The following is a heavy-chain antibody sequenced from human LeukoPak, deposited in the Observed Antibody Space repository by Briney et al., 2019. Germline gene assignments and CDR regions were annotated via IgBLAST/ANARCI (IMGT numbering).Heavy chain of an antibody. D-gene: IGHD2-2*02. Sequence: GTSVKVSCMPSGFTFISSAMQWVRQARGQRLDWIGWIVVRSGKTNYPQTFQERVTITRDMSTSTAYMELSSLRSEDTAVYYCAADHCSSTSCYTRNYYYYMDVWGKGTTVTVSS. CDR2: IVVRSGKT. J-gene: IGHJ6*03. CDR1: GFTFISSA. CDR3: AADHCSSTSCYTRNYYYYMDV. V-gene: IGHV1-58*02.